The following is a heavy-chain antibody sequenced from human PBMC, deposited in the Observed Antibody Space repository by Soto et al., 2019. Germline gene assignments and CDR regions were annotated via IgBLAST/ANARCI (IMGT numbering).Heavy chain of an antibody. CDR2: ISYDGSNK. Sequence: ESVGGVVQPGRSLRLSCAASGFTFSTYGMHWVRQAPGKGLEWVAVISYDGSNKYYADSVKGRFTISRDNSKNTLYLQMSSLRAEDTAVYYCGRTSGEDGYNFFDYWGQGTLVTVSS. CDR3: GRTSGEDGYNFFDY. D-gene: IGHD5-12*01. V-gene: IGHV3-30*03. CDR1: GFTFSTYG. J-gene: IGHJ4*02.